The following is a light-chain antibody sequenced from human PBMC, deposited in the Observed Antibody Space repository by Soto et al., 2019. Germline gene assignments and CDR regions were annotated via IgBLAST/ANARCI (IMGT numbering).Light chain of an antibody. CDR1: QGIKDY. CDR2: GAS. Sequence: EIVMTQSPATLSVSPGERATLSCRASQGIKDYLAWFQQKPGQAPRLLIYGASTRATAIPARFSGSGSGTEFTLSISSLQSEDFAVYYCQQYNTWPRTFGQGTKVEPK. CDR3: QQYNTWPRT. J-gene: IGKJ1*01. V-gene: IGKV3-15*01.